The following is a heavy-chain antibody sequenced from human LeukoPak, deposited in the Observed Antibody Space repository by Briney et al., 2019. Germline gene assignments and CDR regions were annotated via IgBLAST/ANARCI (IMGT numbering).Heavy chain of an antibody. CDR3: ARRGSGVVVPAAMEYYFDY. CDR2: IYYSGST. D-gene: IGHD2-2*01. Sequence: SETLSLSCTVSGGSISSSSYYWGWIRQPPGKGLEWIGNIYYSGSTYYNPSLKSRVTIPVDTSKNQFSLKLSSVTAADTAVYYCARRGSGVVVPAAMEYYFDYWGQGTLVTVSS. J-gene: IGHJ4*02. V-gene: IGHV4-39*01. CDR1: GGSISSSSYY.